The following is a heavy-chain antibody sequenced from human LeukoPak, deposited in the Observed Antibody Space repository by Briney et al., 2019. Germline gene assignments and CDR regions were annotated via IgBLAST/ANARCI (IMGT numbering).Heavy chain of an antibody. D-gene: IGHD1-14*01. J-gene: IGHJ3*02. V-gene: IGHV3-48*03. Sequence: GGSLRLSCAAYGFTFSDYEMNWVRQAPGKGLEWVSYISSSGSTIYYADSVKGRFTISRDNAQNSLYLQMTSLRAEDTAVYYCARLVPEYQAFDIWGQGTMVTVSS. CDR3: ARLVPEYQAFDI. CDR2: ISSSGSTI. CDR1: GFTFSDYE.